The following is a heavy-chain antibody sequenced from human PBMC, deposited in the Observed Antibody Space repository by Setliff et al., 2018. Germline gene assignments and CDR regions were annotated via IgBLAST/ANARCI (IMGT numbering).Heavy chain of an antibody. Sequence: ASVKVSCKTSGYTFTNYGITWVRQAPGQGLEWMGWINNYNTNTNYAQKLQGRVAMTTDTSTSTAYMDLRSLRSDDTAVYYCARNIMIFGVLNTAEYFQHWGQGTLVTVSS. D-gene: IGHD3-3*01. CDR1: GYTFTNYG. J-gene: IGHJ1*01. CDR3: ARNIMIFGVLNTAEYFQH. V-gene: IGHV1-18*01. CDR2: INNYNTNT.